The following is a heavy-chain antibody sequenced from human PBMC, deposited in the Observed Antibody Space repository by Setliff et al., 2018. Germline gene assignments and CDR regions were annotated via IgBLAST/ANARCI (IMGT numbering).Heavy chain of an antibody. V-gene: IGHV4-59*08. CDR3: ARLGSARYDSSGYYPDNWFDP. J-gene: IGHJ5*02. D-gene: IGHD3-22*01. Sequence: SETLSLTCTVSGGSIISDCWSWIRQPPEKGLEWIGCVCNTGRTIYNPFLKSRLSISVDTSKNQFSLKLSSVTAADTAVYYCARLGSARYDSSGYYPDNWFDPWGQGTLVTVSS. CDR1: GGSIISDC. CDR2: VCNTGRT.